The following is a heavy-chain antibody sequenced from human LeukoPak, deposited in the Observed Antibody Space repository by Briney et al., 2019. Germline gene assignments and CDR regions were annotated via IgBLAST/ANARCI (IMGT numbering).Heavy chain of an antibody. D-gene: IGHD3-16*01. CDR3: ATSGGFNSPRHY. CDR2: VCYNGTT. J-gene: IGHJ4*02. V-gene: IGHV4-59*01. Sequence: SESLSLTCSVSGDSISSYLWAWIRQPPGKGLEWIGYVCYNGTTNYNPSLRNRVAISIDTSKNQFSLKLNSATAADTAVYYCATSGGFNSPRHYWGQGTLVTVSS. CDR1: GDSISSYL.